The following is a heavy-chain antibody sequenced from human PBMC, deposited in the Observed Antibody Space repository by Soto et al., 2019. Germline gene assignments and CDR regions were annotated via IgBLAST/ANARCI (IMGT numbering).Heavy chain of an antibody. CDR3: ASDLEGNGSRDV. Sequence: DVQLLESGGGLVQPGGSLRLSCAASGFACSNYAMTWVRQAPERGLEWLSTITDSGSCTWYADSEKGRFTITRDNSKNPRYLQRNSLRAEDTALYYCASDLEGNGSRDVWGQGTTVTVS. V-gene: IGHV3-23*01. J-gene: IGHJ6*01. CDR2: ITDSGSCT. CDR1: GFACSNYA. D-gene: IGHD1-26*01.